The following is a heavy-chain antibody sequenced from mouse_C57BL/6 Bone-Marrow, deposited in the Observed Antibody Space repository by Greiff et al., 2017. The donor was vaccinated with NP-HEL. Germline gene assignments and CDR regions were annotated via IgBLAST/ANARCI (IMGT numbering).Heavy chain of an antibody. CDR2: IRNKAHGYTT. V-gene: IGHV7-3*01. D-gene: IGHD2-4*01. CDR3: ARSIYYDYADDPFYAMDC. J-gene: IGHJ4*01. Sequence: EVKLMESGGGLVQPGGSLSLSCAASGFTFTDYYMSWVRQPPGKALEWLGFIRNKAHGYTTEFSASVKGRFTISRDTSQSILYLQMNALRAEDSATYYCARSIYYDYADDPFYAMDCWGQGTSVTVSS. CDR1: GFTFTDYY.